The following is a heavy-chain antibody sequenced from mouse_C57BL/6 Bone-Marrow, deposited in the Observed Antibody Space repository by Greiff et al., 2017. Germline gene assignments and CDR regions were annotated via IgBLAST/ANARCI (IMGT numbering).Heavy chain of an antibody. Sequence: EVMLVESGEGLVKPGGSLKLSCAASGFTFSSYAMSWVRQTPEKRLEWVAYISSGGDYIYYADTVKGRFTISRDNARNTLYLQMSSLKSEDTAMYYCTSYYYGRSLRDAMDYWGQGTSVTVSS. CDR2: ISSGGDYI. J-gene: IGHJ4*01. V-gene: IGHV5-9-1*02. CDR1: GFTFSSYA. CDR3: TSYYYGRSLRDAMDY. D-gene: IGHD1-1*01.